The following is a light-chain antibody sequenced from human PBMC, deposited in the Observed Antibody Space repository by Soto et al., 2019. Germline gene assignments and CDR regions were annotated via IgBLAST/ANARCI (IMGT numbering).Light chain of an antibody. CDR1: SSNIGINY. CDR2: RNN. V-gene: IGLV1-47*01. J-gene: IGLJ2*01. CDR3: AAWDDSMRVL. Sequence: QSALTQSPSASGTPGQRVTISCSGSSSNIGINYVYWYQQLPGTAPKLLIYRNNQRPSGVPDRFSGSKSGTSASLDISGLRSEDEADYYCAAWDDSMRVLFGGGTQLTVL.